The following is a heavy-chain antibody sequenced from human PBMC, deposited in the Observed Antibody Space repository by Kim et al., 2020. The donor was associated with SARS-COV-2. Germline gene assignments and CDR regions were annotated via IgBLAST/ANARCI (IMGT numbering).Heavy chain of an antibody. CDR1: GYTFTSYD. CDR3: ARGVRGQWLVRGFSYYCDY. J-gene: IGHJ4*02. V-gene: IGHV1-8*01. CDR2: INPNNGNT. D-gene: IGHD6-19*01. Sequence: ASVKVSCKASGYTFTSYDINWVRQATGQGLEWMGWINPNNGNTDYAQKFQGRVTITRNTSVSTAYMELSSLRSEDTAVYYCARGVRGQWLVRGFSYYCDYWGQETLVTVSS.